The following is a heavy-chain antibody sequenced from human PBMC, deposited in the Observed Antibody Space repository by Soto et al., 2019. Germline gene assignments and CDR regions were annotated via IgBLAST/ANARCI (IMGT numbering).Heavy chain of an antibody. J-gene: IGHJ6*02. CDR1: GYTFTGYY. CDR2: INPNSGGT. V-gene: IGHV1-2*04. CDR3: ARDRPGSYSGSVYYYGMDV. Sequence: ASVKVSCKASGYTFTGYYMHWVRQAPGQGLEWMGWINPNSGGTNYAQKFQGWVTMTRDTSINTAYMELSRLRSDDTAVYYCARDRPGSYSGSVYYYGMDVWGQGTTVTVSS. D-gene: IGHD1-26*01.